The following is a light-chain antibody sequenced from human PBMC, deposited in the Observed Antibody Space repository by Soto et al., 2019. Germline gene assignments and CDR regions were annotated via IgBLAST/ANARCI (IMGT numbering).Light chain of an antibody. CDR3: QQRDDWVS. J-gene: IGKJ4*01. CDR1: QSVSSN. Sequence: ETVLTQSPGTLSLSPGERATLSCRASQSVSSNLAWYQQKPGQAPRLLIYGASTRATGIPARFSGSGSGTEFTLTISSLQSEDFAVYYCQQRDDWVSFGGGTKVDIK. CDR2: GAS. V-gene: IGKV3-15*01.